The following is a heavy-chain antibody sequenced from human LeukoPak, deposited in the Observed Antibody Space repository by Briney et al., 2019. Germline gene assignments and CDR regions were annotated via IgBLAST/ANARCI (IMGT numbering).Heavy chain of an antibody. CDR3: ARAIAARKTKFDY. J-gene: IGHJ4*02. CDR1: GGSISSYY. Sequence: SETLSLTCTVSGGSISSYYWSWIRQPAGKGLELIGRIHTSGSTNYNPSLKSRATMSVDTSKNQFSLNLSSVTAADTAVYYCARAIAARKTKFDYWGQGTLVTVSS. D-gene: IGHD6-6*01. CDR2: IHTSGST. V-gene: IGHV4-4*07.